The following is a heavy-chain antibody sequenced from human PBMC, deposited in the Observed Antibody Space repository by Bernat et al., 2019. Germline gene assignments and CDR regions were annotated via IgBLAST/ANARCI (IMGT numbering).Heavy chain of an antibody. CDR3: AKGSRGSYTVYFDY. Sequence: QVQLVESGGGVVQPGRSLRLSCAASGFTFSSYGMHWVRQAPGKGLEWVAVISYDGSNKYYADSVKGRFTISRDNSKNTLYLQMSSLRAEDTAVYYCAKGSRGSYTVYFDYWGQGTLVTVSS. CDR2: ISYDGSNK. J-gene: IGHJ4*02. CDR1: GFTFSSYG. D-gene: IGHD1-26*01. V-gene: IGHV3-30*18.